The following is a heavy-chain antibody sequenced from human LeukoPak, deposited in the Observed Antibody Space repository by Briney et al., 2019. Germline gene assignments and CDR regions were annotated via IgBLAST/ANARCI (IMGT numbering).Heavy chain of an antibody. CDR3: ARGGGYSYGYHNYYYYGMDV. CDR2: INPSGGST. V-gene: IGHV1-46*01. CDR1: GYTFTSYY. D-gene: IGHD5-18*01. Sequence: ASVKVPCKASGYTFTSYYMHWVRQAPGQGLEWMGIINPSGGSTSYAQKFQGRVTMTRDTSTSTVYMELSSLRSEDTAVYYCARGGGYSYGYHNYYYYGMDVWGQGTTVTVSS. J-gene: IGHJ6*02.